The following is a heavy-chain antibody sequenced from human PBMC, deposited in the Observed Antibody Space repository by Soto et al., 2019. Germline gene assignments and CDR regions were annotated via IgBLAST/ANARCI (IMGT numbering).Heavy chain of an antibody. D-gene: IGHD6-19*01. J-gene: IGHJ4*02. CDR1: GFFFSSYT. Sequence: EVQLLESGGGLVQPGGSLRLSCVGSGFFFSSYTMTWVRQAPGKGLEWVSSFSATSENTYYADSVRGGFTISRDSYKNTLFLQMNSLTAEDTAMYYCAKSRDQQWVRLPFDYWGQGILVIVSS. CDR2: FSATSENT. CDR3: AKSRDQQWVRLPFDY. V-gene: IGHV3-23*01.